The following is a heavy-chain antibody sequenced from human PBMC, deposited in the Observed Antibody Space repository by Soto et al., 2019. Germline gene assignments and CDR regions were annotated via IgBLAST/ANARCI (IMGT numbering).Heavy chain of an antibody. D-gene: IGHD1-1*01. CDR2: IYYSGST. V-gene: IGHV4-59*01. CDR1: GGSISSNY. Sequence: PSETLSLTCTVSGGSISSNYWSWIRQPPGKGLEWIGYIYYSGSTNYNPSLKSRVTISVDTSKNQFSLKLSSVTAADTAVYYCARVETGTYYFDYWGQGTLVTVS. J-gene: IGHJ4*02. CDR3: ARVETGTYYFDY.